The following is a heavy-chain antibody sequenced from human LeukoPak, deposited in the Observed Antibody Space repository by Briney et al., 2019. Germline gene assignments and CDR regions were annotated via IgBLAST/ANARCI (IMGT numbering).Heavy chain of an antibody. CDR3: ARQPHSYGPDYYYYYMDL. Sequence: PSDTLSLTCTVSGGSVHSYDHYWAWIRQPHGKGLEWMGTIYSSGTTSYNPSLKSRVTISVDTSSNHFYLNLISVTAADTALYYCARQPHSYGPDYYYYYMDLWGTGTTVTVSS. V-gene: IGHV4-39*01. CDR1: GGSVHSYDHY. D-gene: IGHD5-18*01. J-gene: IGHJ6*03. CDR2: IYSSGTT.